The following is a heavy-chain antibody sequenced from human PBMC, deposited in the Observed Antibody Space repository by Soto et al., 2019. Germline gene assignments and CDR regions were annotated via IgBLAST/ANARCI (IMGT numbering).Heavy chain of an antibody. Sequence: GGSLRLSCAASGLTFSTYSMNWVRQAPGKGLEWVSSISGSGNYTHYADFLRGRFTISRDNAKTSLYLQMNSLRAEDTAVYYCAREGINNYNEYYFDSWGQGTVVTVSS. D-gene: IGHD4-4*01. CDR1: GLTFSTYS. V-gene: IGHV3-21*01. CDR3: AREGINNYNEYYFDS. CDR2: ISGSGNYT. J-gene: IGHJ4*02.